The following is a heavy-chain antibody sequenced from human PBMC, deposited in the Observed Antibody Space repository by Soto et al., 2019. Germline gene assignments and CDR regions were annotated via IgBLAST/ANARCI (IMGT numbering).Heavy chain of an antibody. J-gene: IGHJ4*02. Sequence: PGGSLRLSCAASGFTFSSYSMNWVRQAPGKGLEWVANIKQDGSEKYYVDSVKGRFTISRDNAKNSLYLQMNSLRAEDTAVYYCARLDRLLWFGELFEGHDYFDYWGQGTLVTVSS. V-gene: IGHV3-7*01. CDR2: IKQDGSEK. D-gene: IGHD3-10*01. CDR1: GFTFSSYS. CDR3: ARLDRLLWFGELFEGHDYFDY.